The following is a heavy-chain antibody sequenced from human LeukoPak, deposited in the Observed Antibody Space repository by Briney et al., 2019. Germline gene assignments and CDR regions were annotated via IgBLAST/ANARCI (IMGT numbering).Heavy chain of an antibody. Sequence: SETLSLTCTVSGGSISSYYWSWIRQPPGKGLEWIGYIYYSGSTNYNPSLKSRVTISVDTSKNQFSLKLSSVTAADTAVYYCARRAVAGVGDAFDIWGQGTMVTVSS. D-gene: IGHD6-19*01. J-gene: IGHJ3*02. CDR1: GGSISSYY. CDR2: IYYSGST. V-gene: IGHV4-59*08. CDR3: ARRAVAGVGDAFDI.